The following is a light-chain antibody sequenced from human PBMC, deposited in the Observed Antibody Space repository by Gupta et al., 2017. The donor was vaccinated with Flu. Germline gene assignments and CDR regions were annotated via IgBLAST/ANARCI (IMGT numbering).Light chain of an antibody. V-gene: IGLV3-21*02. CDR1: NIGSKS. J-gene: IGLJ1*01. CDR3: QLWDSSSGHV. CDR2: DND. Sequence: SYVLPQPPSVSVAPGQTAKISCGGNNIGSKSVHWYQQKAGQAPVLVVYDNDDRPSGIPERFAGSNSGNTATLTISRVEAGDEADYSCQLWDSSSGHVFGAGTKVTVL.